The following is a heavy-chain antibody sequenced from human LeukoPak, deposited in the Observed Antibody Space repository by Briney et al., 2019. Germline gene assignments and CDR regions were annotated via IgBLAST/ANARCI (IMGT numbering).Heavy chain of an antibody. V-gene: IGHV4-59*01. CDR2: IYYSGST. J-gene: IGHJ5*02. CDR3: ARALDYYVSSGYYGDWFDP. D-gene: IGHD3-22*01. CDR1: GGSISSYY. Sequence: SETLSLTCTVSGGSISSYYWSWIRQPPGKGLEWIGYIYYSGSTNYNPSLKSRVTISVDTSKNQFSLKLNSVTAADTAVYYCARALDYYVSSGYYGDWFDPGGQGTLVTVSS.